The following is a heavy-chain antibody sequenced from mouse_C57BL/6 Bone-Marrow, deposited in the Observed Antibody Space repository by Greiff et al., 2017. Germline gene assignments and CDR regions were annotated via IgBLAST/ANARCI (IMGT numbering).Heavy chain of an antibody. CDR3: AREEYYYGSSYYYAMDY. J-gene: IGHJ4*01. D-gene: IGHD1-1*01. V-gene: IGHV1-55*01. Sequence: QVQLQQPGAELVKPGASVKMSCKASGYTFTSYWITWVKQRLGQGLEWIGDIYPGSGSTNYNEKFKSKATLTVDTSSSTAYMQLSSLTSEDSAVYYCAREEYYYGSSYYYAMDYWGQGTSVTVSS. CDR2: IYPGSGST. CDR1: GYTFTSYW.